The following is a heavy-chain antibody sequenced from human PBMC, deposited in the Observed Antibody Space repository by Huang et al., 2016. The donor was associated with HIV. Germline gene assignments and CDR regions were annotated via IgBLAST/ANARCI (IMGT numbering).Heavy chain of an antibody. CDR1: TFTCGAYW. Sequence: VESGGRSVQPGGSIRLSCVGSTFTCGAYWMSWVRQPPGKGLEWVANIKQDETEKYYVDSVKGRFNISRDNAKKVLFLEMDALRVEDTAIYFCATKTAGMDIWGQGTTVIVSS. V-gene: IGHV3-7*01. CDR2: IKQDETEK. CDR3: ATKTAGMDI. J-gene: IGHJ6*02.